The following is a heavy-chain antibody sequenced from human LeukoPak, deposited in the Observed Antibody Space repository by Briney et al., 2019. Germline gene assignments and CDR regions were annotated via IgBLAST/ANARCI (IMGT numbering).Heavy chain of an antibody. V-gene: IGHV4-59*01. CDR2: INYSGST. D-gene: IGHD3-22*01. Sequence: SETLSLTCAVYGGSFSGYYWSWIRQPPGKGLEWIGYINYSGSTNYNPSLKSRVTISVDTSKNQFSLKLSSVTAADTAVYYCAREAHYYDSSGYYINWFDPWGQGTLVTVSS. J-gene: IGHJ5*02. CDR1: GGSFSGYY. CDR3: AREAHYYDSSGYYINWFDP.